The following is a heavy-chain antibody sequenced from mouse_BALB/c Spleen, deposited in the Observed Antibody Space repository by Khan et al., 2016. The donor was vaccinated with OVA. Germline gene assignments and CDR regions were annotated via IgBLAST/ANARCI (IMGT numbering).Heavy chain of an antibody. CDR3: TIDDYAWFAY. CDR2: IHYSGST. J-gene: IGHJ3*01. D-gene: IGHD2-4*01. V-gene: IGHV3-1*02. Sequence: QRKESGPDLVKPSQSLSLTCTVTGYSITSDYNWHWIRQFPGNKLEWMGYIHYSGSTNYNPSLKSRISFTRDTSKNQFFLQVNSVTTEDTATYYCTIDDYAWFAYWGQGTLVTVSA. CDR1: GYSITSDYN.